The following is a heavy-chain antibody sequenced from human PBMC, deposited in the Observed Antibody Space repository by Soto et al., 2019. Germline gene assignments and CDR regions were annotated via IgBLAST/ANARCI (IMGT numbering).Heavy chain of an antibody. CDR2: IYSSGTT. Sequence: QVQLQESGPGLVKPSQTLSLSCSISGGSITSANYYWTWIRLFPGKGLEWIGYIYSSGTTHYNPSLRSRATISLDTTNNQFSLEVQSATAADTSVYYCARMGLHLGELSRNWFDPWGQGSLVTVSS. D-gene: IGHD3-16*02. CDR1: GGSITSANYY. V-gene: IGHV4-31*03. CDR3: ARMGLHLGELSRNWFDP. J-gene: IGHJ5*02.